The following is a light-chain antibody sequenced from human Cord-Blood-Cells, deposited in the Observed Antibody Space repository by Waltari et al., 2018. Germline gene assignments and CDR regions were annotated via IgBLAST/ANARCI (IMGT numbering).Light chain of an antibody. CDR3: CSYAGSSTFYVV. Sequence: QSALTQPASVSGSPGQSITISSTGTSSDVWSYNLVSWYQQHPGKAPKLMIYEGSKRPSGVSNRFSGTKSGNTASLTISGLQAEDEADYYCCSYAGSSTFYVVFGGGTKLTVL. CDR1: SSDVWSYNL. V-gene: IGLV2-23*03. CDR2: EGS. J-gene: IGLJ2*01.